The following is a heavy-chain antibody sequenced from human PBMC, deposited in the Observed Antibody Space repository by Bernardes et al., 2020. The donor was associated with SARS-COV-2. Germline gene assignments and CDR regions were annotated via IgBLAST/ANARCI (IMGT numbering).Heavy chain of an antibody. CDR1: GESVGGYQ. CDR3: ARAPRYSSGWFSGAFDY. Sequence: SQTLSLTCAVYGESVGGYQWSGIREHPGKGREWIGEINHSGSTNYNPSLKSRVTISVDTSKNQFSLKLSSVTAADTAVYYCARAPRYSSGWFSGAFDYWGQGTLVTVSS. J-gene: IGHJ4*02. D-gene: IGHD6-19*01. V-gene: IGHV4-34*01. CDR2: INHSGST.